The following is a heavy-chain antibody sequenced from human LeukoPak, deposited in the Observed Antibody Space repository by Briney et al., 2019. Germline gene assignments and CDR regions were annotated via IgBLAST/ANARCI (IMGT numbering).Heavy chain of an antibody. J-gene: IGHJ4*02. D-gene: IGHD6-19*01. CDR3: ARAYARRYSSGWSAFDY. CDR2: ISGSGGST. V-gene: IGHV3-23*01. Sequence: PGGSLRLSCAASGFTFSSYAMSWVRQAPGKGLEWVSAISGSGGSTYYADSVKGRFTISRDNSKNTLYLQMNSLRAEDTAVYYCARAYARRYSSGWSAFDYWGQGTLVTVSS. CDR1: GFTFSSYA.